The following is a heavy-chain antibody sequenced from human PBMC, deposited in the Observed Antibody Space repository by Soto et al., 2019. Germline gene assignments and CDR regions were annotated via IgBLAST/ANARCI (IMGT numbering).Heavy chain of an antibody. D-gene: IGHD4-17*01. CDR1: GGSFSGYY. V-gene: IGHV4-34*01. J-gene: IGHJ6*03. Sequence: QVQLQQWGAGLLKPSETLSLTCAVYGGSFSGYYWSWIRQPPGKGLVWIGEINHSGSTNYNPSLKSRVTISVDTSKNQFSLKLSSVTAADTAVYYCARPIWGGAGGATVTTNSSMDVWGKGTTVTVSS. CDR2: INHSGST. CDR3: ARPIWGGAGGATVTTNSSMDV.